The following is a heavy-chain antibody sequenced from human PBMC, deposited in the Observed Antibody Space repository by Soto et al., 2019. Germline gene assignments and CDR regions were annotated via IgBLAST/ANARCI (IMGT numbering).Heavy chain of an antibody. CDR2: IDWDDDK. CDR3: AKTGTDGSWFDP. J-gene: IGHJ5*02. V-gene: IGHV2-70*04. Sequence: SGPTLVNPTQTLTLTCTFSRFSLSTSGMRVSWIRQPPGKALEWLARIDWDDDKYYSTSLKTRLTISKDTSKNQVVLTMTNMDPVDTATYYCAKTGTDGSWFDPWGQGTPVTVPS. D-gene: IGHD1-1*01. CDR1: RFSLSTSGMR.